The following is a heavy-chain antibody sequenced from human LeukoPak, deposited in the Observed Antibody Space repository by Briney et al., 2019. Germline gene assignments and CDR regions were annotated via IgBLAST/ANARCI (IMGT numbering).Heavy chain of an antibody. CDR2: IIPIFGTA. CDR1: GGTFSSYA. Sequence: SVKVSCKASGGTFSSYAISWVRQAPGQGLEWMGGIIPIFGTANYAQKFQGRVTITADESTSTAYMELSSLRSEDTAVYYCARDWYSTRSRGGYFDYWGQGTLVTVSS. J-gene: IGHJ4*02. D-gene: IGHD6-13*01. V-gene: IGHV1-69*01. CDR3: ARDWYSTRSRGGYFDY.